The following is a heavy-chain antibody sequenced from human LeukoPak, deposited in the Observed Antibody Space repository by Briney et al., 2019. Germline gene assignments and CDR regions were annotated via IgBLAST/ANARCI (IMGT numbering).Heavy chain of an antibody. CDR1: GGTFNSYA. CDR3: ARAQEAGDFYY. D-gene: IGHD7-27*01. V-gene: IGHV1-69*01. Sequence: SXKVSCKASGGTFNSYAISWVRQAPGQGIEWMGGIIPIFRTANYAPKFQGIVTITADYSTSTAYMELSSLRSEDTAVYYCARAQEAGDFYYWGQGTLVTVSS. J-gene: IGHJ4*02. CDR2: IIPIFRTA.